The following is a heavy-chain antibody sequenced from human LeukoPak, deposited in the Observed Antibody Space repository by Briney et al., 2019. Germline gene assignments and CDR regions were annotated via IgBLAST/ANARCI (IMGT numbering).Heavy chain of an antibody. D-gene: IGHD3/OR15-3a*01. CDR1: GGSISSGGYS. CDR3: ARQTGSGLFILP. CDR2: IYYSGNT. J-gene: IGHJ4*02. Sequence: NPSETLSLTCAVSGGSISSGGYSWSWIRQPPGKGLEWIGSIYYSGNTYYNASLKSQVSISIDTSKNQFSLRLTSVTAADTAVYYCARQTGSGLFILPGGQGTLVTVSS. V-gene: IGHV4-30-2*03.